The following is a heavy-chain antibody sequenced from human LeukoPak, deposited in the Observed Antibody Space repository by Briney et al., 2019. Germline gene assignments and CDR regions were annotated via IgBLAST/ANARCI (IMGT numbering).Heavy chain of an antibody. CDR3: TRRAGTGWRFDS. D-gene: IGHD6-19*01. J-gene: IGHJ4*02. CDR1: GFTFSSYE. CDR2: ISSSGSTI. Sequence: PGGSLRLSCAASGFTFSSYEMNWVRQAPGKGLEWVSYISSSGSTIYYADSVKGRFTISRDNAKNSLCLQMNSLKADDTAVYYCTRRAGTGWRFDSWGQGTLVTVSS. V-gene: IGHV3-48*03.